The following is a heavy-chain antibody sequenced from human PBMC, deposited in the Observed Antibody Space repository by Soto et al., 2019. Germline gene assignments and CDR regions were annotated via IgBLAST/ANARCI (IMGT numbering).Heavy chain of an antibody. CDR1: GGSISGGVAY. D-gene: IGHD3-3*01. Sequence: QVQLQESGPGLVKPSQTLSLICTVSGGSISGGVAYWSCIRQSPGKGLEWIGYISSSGNSYYNPSLKSRVNISVDTSKNQFSLKLSSVTAADTAVYYCGREITIVGVDGGVLGQWTTVTVSS. CDR3: GREITIVGVDGGV. CDR2: ISSSGNS. J-gene: IGHJ6*02. V-gene: IGHV4-30-4*01.